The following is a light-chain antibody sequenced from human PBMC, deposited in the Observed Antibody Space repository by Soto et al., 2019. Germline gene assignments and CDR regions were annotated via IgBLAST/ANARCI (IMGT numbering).Light chain of an antibody. Sequence: DIQKPQSPPSLSESVGDRVTITGRASQGISNYLAWYQQKTGKVPKLPIYAASTLQSGVPSRFSGRGSGTDFNIAISSLQPEDVATYYCPKYNSATRTFGQGTKVDIK. J-gene: IGKJ1*01. CDR2: AAS. CDR3: PKYNSATRT. CDR1: QGISNY. V-gene: IGKV1-27*01.